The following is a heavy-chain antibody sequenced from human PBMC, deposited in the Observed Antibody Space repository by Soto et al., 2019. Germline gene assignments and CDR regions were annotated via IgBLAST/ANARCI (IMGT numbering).Heavy chain of an antibody. Sequence: QVQLQESGPGLVKPSQTLSLTCTVSGGSINSGGYYWSWIRQHPGKGQEWIGYIYNSGSTYYNPSLKSRVTISVDTSKNQFSLKLSSVTAADTAVYCCARGITMVRGVIHTPYFDYWGQGTLVTVSS. CDR2: IYNSGST. J-gene: IGHJ4*02. CDR1: GGSINSGGYY. V-gene: IGHV4-31*03. D-gene: IGHD3-10*01. CDR3: ARGITMVRGVIHTPYFDY.